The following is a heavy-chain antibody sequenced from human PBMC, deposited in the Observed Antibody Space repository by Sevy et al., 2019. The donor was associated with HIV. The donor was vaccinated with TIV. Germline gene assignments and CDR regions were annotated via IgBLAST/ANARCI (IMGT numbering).Heavy chain of an antibody. CDR1: GFTFSNYG. Sequence: GGSLRLSCAASGFTFSNYGMHWVRQAPGKGLEWVAVIRNDGSNKYYADSVKGRFTISRDNSKNTLYLQMNSLRVEDSAVYFCARGGDFNARSAKRDFDYWGQGTLVTVSS. CDR3: ARGGDFNARSAKRDFDY. V-gene: IGHV3-33*01. J-gene: IGHJ4*02. D-gene: IGHD2-21*02. CDR2: IRNDGSNK.